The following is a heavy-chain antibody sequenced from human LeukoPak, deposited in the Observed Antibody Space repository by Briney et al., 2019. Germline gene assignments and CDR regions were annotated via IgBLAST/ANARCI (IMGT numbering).Heavy chain of an antibody. J-gene: IGHJ3*02. V-gene: IGHV3-30*02. CDR3: ARDPNGDYIGTFDM. Sequence: GGSLRLSCAATRFTFTTYGMHWVRQAPGKGLEWVSFIQYDGTNKYYADFVKGRFTISRDNSKNVLYLQMNSLRAEDTAVYFCARDPNGDYIGTFDMWGRGTMVSVSS. CDR1: RFTFTTYG. D-gene: IGHD4-17*01. CDR2: IQYDGTNK.